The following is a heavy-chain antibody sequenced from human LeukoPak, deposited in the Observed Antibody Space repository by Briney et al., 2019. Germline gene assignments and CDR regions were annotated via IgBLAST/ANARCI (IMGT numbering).Heavy chain of an antibody. Sequence: PSETLSLTCAVSGGSISSGGYSWSWIRQPPGKGLEWIGYIYHSGTTYYNPSLKSRVTISVDTSKNQFSLKLSSVTAADTAVYYCAREGVSMIRRVPFDYWGQGTLVTVSS. D-gene: IGHD3-10*01. CDR1: GGSISSGGYS. J-gene: IGHJ4*02. CDR3: AREGVSMIRRVPFDY. V-gene: IGHV4-30-2*01. CDR2: IYHSGTT.